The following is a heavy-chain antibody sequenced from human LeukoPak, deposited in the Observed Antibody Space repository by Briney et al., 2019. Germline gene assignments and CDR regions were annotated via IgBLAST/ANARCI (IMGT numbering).Heavy chain of an antibody. CDR1: GYTFTSYG. Sequence: ASVKVSCKASGYTFTSYGISWVRQAPGQGLEWMGWISAYSLNTNYAQNFQGRVTMTTDTSTSTAYMELRSLRSDDTAVYYCARTTYYYDSSGYWPIDYWGQGTLVTVSS. D-gene: IGHD3-22*01. CDR3: ARTTYYYDSSGYWPIDY. V-gene: IGHV1-18*01. J-gene: IGHJ4*02. CDR2: ISAYSLNT.